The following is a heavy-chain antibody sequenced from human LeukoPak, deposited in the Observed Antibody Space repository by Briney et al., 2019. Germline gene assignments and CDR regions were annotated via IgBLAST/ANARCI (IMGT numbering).Heavy chain of an antibody. J-gene: IGHJ4*02. CDR2: IKQDGSEK. D-gene: IGHD3-22*01. CDR1: GFTFSTFW. Sequence: GGSLRLSCAASGFTFSTFWMSWVRQAPGKGLEWVANIKQDGSEKYYVDSVKGRFTISRDNAKNSLYLQMNSLRAEDTALYYCAKYSNSSGYPFGPFDCWGQGTLVTVSS. CDR3: AKYSNSSGYPFGPFDC. V-gene: IGHV3-7*05.